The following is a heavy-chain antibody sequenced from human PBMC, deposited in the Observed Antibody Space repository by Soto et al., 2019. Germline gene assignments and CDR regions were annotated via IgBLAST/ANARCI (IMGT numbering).Heavy chain of an antibody. CDR1: GFTFDDYA. Sequence: QPGGSLRLSCAASGFTFDDYAMHWVRQAPGKGLEWVSGISWNSGSIGYADSVKGRFTISRDNAKNSLYLQMNSLRAEDTALYYCAKDMGYSSSPNYYYYGMDVWGQGTTVTVSS. J-gene: IGHJ6*02. CDR3: AKDMGYSSSPNYYYYGMDV. CDR2: ISWNSGSI. V-gene: IGHV3-9*01. D-gene: IGHD6-6*01.